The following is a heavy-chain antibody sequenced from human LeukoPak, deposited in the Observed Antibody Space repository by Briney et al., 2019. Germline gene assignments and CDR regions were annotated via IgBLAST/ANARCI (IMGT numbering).Heavy chain of an antibody. CDR2: ISSVSSTI. CDR3: ARVHGGYPFDQ. V-gene: IGHV3-48*01. Sequence: GGSLRPSCAASGFIFSSYSMNWVRQAPGKGLEWISFISSVSSTIFYADSVKGRFNISRDNVKNSLYLQMNGLRAEDTAVYYCARVHGGYPFDQWGQGTLVTVSS. D-gene: IGHD2-15*01. CDR1: GFIFSSYS. J-gene: IGHJ4*02.